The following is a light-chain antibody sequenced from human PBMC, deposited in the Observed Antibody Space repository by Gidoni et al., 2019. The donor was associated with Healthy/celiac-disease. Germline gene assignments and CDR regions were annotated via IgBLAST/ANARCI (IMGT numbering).Light chain of an antibody. J-gene: IGKJ1*01. CDR2: DAS. V-gene: IGKV3-11*01. CDR3: QQRSNWPRT. CDR1: KSVSSY. Sequence: EIVLTQSPATLSWSPGERATLSCSASKSVSSYLAWYQQKPGQDPRLLIYDASNGAAGIPARFCGSGSVTDFTLTISSLEPEDFAVYYCQQRSNWPRTFGQGTKVEIK.